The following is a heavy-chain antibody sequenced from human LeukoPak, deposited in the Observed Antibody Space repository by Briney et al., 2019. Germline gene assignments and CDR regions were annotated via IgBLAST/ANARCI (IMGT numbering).Heavy chain of an antibody. CDR1: GYTFTGYY. V-gene: IGHV1-2*04. Sequence: ASVKVSCKASGYTFTGYYMHWVRQAPGQGLEWMGWINPNSGGTNYAQKFQGWVTMTRDTSISTAYMELSRLRSDDTAVYYCARETHCSSTSCYSFDYWGQVTLVTVSS. D-gene: IGHD2-2*01. CDR2: INPNSGGT. CDR3: ARETHCSSTSCYSFDY. J-gene: IGHJ4*02.